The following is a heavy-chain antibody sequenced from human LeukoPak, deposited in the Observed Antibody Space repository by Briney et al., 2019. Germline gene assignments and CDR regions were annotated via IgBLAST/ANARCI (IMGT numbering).Heavy chain of an antibody. D-gene: IGHD6-19*01. CDR2: MNPNSGNT. CDR1: GGTFSSYA. V-gene: IGHV1-8*02. J-gene: IGHJ4*02. Sequence: ASVKVSCKASGGTFSSYAISWVRQATGQGLEWMGWMNPNSGNTGYAQKFQGRVTMTRNTSISTAYMELSSLRSEDTAVYYCARVDLAVADDYWGQGTLVTVSS. CDR3: ARVDLAVADDY.